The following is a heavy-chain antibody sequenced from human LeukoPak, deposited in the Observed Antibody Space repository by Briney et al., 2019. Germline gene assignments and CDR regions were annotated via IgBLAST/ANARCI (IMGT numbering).Heavy chain of an antibody. CDR1: GYTFTSYY. CDR3: ARKGRFLELDY. CDR2: INPSGGST. V-gene: IGHV1-46*01. D-gene: IGHD3-3*01. Sequence: ASVKVSCKASGYTFTSYYMHWVRQAPGQGLEWMGIINPSGGSTSYAQKFQSRVTMTRDTSTSTVYMELSSLRSEDTAVYYCARKGRFLELDYGGQGPLVTVSS. J-gene: IGHJ4*02.